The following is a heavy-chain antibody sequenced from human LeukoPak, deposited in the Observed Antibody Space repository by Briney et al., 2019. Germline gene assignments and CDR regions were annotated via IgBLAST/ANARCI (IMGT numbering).Heavy chain of an antibody. CDR2: ISHDGSNK. CDR1: EFTFSDCG. Sequence: PGGSLRLSCAASEFTFSDCGMHWVRQAPGKGLEWVALISHDGSNKYYADSVKGRFTISRDNSKNTLYLQMNSLRAEDTAVYYCAKDLTSYGMDVWGQGTTVTVSS. D-gene: IGHD1-14*01. J-gene: IGHJ6*02. CDR3: AKDLTSYGMDV. V-gene: IGHV3-30*18.